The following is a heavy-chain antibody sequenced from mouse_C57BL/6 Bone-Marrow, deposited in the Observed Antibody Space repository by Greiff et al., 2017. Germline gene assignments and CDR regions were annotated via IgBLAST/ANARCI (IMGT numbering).Heavy chain of an antibody. D-gene: IGHD1-1*01. CDR1: GYTFTSYW. CDR2: IDPSDSYT. J-gene: IGHJ3*01. CDR3: ARGSDYYGSSFFAY. Sequence: QVQLQQPGAELVRPGTSVKLSCKASGYTFTSYWMHWVKQRPGQGLEWIGVIDPSDSYTNYNQKFKGKATLTVDTSSSTAYMQLSSLTSEDSAVYYCARGSDYYGSSFFAYWGQGTLVTVSA. V-gene: IGHV1-59*01.